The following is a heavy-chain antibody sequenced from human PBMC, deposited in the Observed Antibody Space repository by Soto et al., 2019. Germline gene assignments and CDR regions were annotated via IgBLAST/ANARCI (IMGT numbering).Heavy chain of an antibody. CDR3: ARVPDY. V-gene: IGHV4-31*03. Sequence: SETLSLTCTVSGDSISRGGYYWNWIRQHPRKGLEWIGYIYHSGSTNYNPSLKSRVTISVDTSKKQLSLELTNVTAADTAVYYCARVPDYWGQGTLVTVSS. CDR2: IYHSGST. CDR1: GDSISRGGYY. J-gene: IGHJ4*02.